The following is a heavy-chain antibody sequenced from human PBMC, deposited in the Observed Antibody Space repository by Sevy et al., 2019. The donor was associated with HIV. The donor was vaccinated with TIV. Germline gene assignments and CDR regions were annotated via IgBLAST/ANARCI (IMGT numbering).Heavy chain of an antibody. CDR2: ISYDGSNK. J-gene: IGHJ4*02. CDR1: GFTFSSYA. CDR3: ARATVNWNLDY. D-gene: IGHD1-1*01. V-gene: IGHV3-30-3*01. Sequence: GGSLRLSCAASGFTFSSYAMHRVRQAPRKGLEWVAVISYDGSNKYYADSVKGRFTISRDNSKNTLYLQMNSLRAEDTAVYYCARATVNWNLDYWGQGTLVTVSS.